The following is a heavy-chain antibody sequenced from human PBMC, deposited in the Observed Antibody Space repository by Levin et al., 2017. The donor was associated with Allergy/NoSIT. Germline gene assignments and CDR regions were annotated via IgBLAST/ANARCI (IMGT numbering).Heavy chain of an antibody. CDR2: INPNTGDT. Sequence: ASVKVSCKTFGYTFADYFVHWVRQAPGQGLEWMGRINPNTGDTDFAQKFQARATLTNDTSISTAYMALSRLTSDDTAIYYCARGGAYAGKGFDRWGQGTRVTVSA. D-gene: IGHD5-12*01. V-gene: IGHV1-2*06. CDR1: GYTFADYF. CDR3: ARGGAYAGKGFDR. J-gene: IGHJ5*02.